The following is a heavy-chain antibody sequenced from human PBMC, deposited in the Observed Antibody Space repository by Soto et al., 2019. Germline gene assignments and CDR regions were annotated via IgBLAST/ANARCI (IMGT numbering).Heavy chain of an antibody. J-gene: IGHJ4*02. CDR1: GYRFTNFW. CDR3: ARRVTTMIVVVITTYGPFFDY. CDR2: IYPGDSDT. V-gene: IGHV5-51*01. D-gene: IGHD3-22*01. Sequence: GESLKISCEGSGYRFTNFWIAWVRQMPGKGLEWMGIIYPGDSDTRYSPSFQGQVTISADKSITTAYLKLSSVTAADTAVYYCARRVTTMIVVVITTYGPFFDYWGQGTLVTVSS.